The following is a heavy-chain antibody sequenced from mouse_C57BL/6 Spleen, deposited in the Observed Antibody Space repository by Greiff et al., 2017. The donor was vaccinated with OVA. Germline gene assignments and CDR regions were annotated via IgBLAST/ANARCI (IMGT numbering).Heavy chain of an antibody. V-gene: IGHV1-15*01. D-gene: IGHD2-3*01. Sequence: QVQLKQSGAELVRPGASVTLSCKASGYTFTDYEMHWVKQTPVHGLEWIGAIDPETGGTAYNQKFKGKAILTADKSSSTAYMELRSLTSEDSAVYYCTRGGYYEYFDVWGTGTTVTVSS. J-gene: IGHJ1*03. CDR3: TRGGYYEYFDV. CDR1: GYTFTDYE. CDR2: IDPETGGT.